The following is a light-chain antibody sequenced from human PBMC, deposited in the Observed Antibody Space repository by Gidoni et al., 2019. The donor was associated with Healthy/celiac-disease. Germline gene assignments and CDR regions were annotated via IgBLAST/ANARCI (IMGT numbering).Light chain of an antibody. J-gene: IGKJ1*01. CDR2: LGS. Sequence: DIVMTQSPLSLPVTPGEPASISCRSSQSLLHSNGYNYLDCYLQKPGQSPPLLIFLGSNRASGVPDRFSGSGSGPAFPLPISGVGAADVGVSSCLPALPPLWPFGPVPPVAIK. V-gene: IGKV2-28*01. CDR3: LPALPPLWP. CDR1: QSLLHSNGYNY.